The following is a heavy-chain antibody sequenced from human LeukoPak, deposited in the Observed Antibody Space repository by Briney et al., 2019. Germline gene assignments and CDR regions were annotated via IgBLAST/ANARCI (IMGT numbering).Heavy chain of an antibody. CDR3: ARHTDDSDAFDI. CDR2: IYYSGST. J-gene: IGHJ3*02. Sequence: SETLSLTCTVSGGSISSYYWSWIRQPPGKGLEWIGYIYYSGSTNYNPSLKSRVTISVDTSKNQFSLKLSSVTAADTAVYYCARHTDDSDAFDIWGQGTVVTVSS. V-gene: IGHV4-59*08. D-gene: IGHD2-21*02. CDR1: GGSISSYY.